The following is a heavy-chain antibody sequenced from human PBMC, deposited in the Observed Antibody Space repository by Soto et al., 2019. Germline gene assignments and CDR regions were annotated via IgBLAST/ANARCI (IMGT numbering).Heavy chain of an antibody. CDR1: GFTFSSYW. Sequence: EVQLVESGGGLVQPGGSLRLSCAASGFTFSSYWMHWVRQAPGKGPVWVARINSDGISTTYAGSVKGRFTISRDNAKNTLYLQMHSLRAEDTAVYYCAREAWHHGMDVWGQGTTVTVSS. J-gene: IGHJ6*02. CDR3: AREAWHHGMDV. CDR2: INSDGIST. V-gene: IGHV3-74*01. D-gene: IGHD5-12*01.